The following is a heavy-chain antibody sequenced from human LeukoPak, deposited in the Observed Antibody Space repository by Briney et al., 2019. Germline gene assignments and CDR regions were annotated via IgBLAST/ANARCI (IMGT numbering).Heavy chain of an antibody. J-gene: IGHJ4*02. V-gene: IGHV1-46*01. CDR3: ARDMVLSDYYYDSSGYSDY. Sequence: ASVKVSCEASGYTFTSYYMHWVRQAPGQGLEWMGIINPSGGSTSYAQKFQGRVTMTRDTSTSTVYMELSSLRSEDTAVYYCARDMVLSDYYYDSSGYSDYWGQGTLVTVSS. CDR1: GYTFTSYY. D-gene: IGHD3-22*01. CDR2: INPSGGST.